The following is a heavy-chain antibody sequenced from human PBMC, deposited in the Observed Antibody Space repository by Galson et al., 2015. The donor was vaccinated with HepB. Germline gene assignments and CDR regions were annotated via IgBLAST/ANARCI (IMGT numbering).Heavy chain of an antibody. CDR3: ARVSGTPSSPYYYYGMDV. D-gene: IGHD1-1*01. V-gene: IGHV6-1*01. CDR2: TYYRSKWYN. CDR1: GDSVSSNSAA. Sequence: CAISGDSVSSNSAAWNWIRQSPSRGLEWLGRTYYRSKWYNDYAVSVKSRITINPDTSKNQFSLQLNSVTPEDTAVYYCARVSGTPSSPYYYYGMDVWGQGTTVTVSS. J-gene: IGHJ6*02.